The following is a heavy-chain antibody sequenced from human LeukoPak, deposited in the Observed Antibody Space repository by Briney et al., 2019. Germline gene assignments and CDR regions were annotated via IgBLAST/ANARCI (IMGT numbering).Heavy chain of an antibody. CDR2: INHSGST. J-gene: IGHJ6*03. CDR1: GGSVSGYY. CDR3: ARVPYCSGGSCFLKPMDV. Sequence: SETLSLTCAVYGGSVSGYYWSWIRQPPGKGLEWIGEINHSGSTNYNPSLKSRVTITVDTSKNQFSLKLSSVPAADTAVYYCARVPYCSGGSCFLKPMDVWGKGTTVTVSS. V-gene: IGHV4-34*01. D-gene: IGHD2-15*01.